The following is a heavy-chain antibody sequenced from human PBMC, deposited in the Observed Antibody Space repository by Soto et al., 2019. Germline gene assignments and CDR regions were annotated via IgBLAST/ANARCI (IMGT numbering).Heavy chain of an antibody. D-gene: IGHD1-7*01. CDR3: ARVKQGNSGLTYYFDY. V-gene: IGHV4-34*01. CDR1: GGSFSGYY. J-gene: IGHJ4*02. Sequence: QVQLQQWGAGLLKPSETLSLTCAVYGGSFSGYYWSWIRQPPGKGLEWIGEINHSGSTNYNPSLKSRVTISVDTSKNQFSLKLSSVPAADTAVYYCARVKQGNSGLTYYFDYWGQGTLVTVSS. CDR2: INHSGST.